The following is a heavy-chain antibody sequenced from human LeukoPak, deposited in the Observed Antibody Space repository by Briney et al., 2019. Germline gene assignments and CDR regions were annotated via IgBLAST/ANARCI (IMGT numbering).Heavy chain of an antibody. CDR1: GFTFSTYS. Sequence: GGSLRLSCAASGFTFSTYSMNWVRQAPGKGLEWVSSISTSSSYIYYADSVKGRFTISRDNARNSLYLQMNTLRAEDTAVYSCARGADGVSSNSRGWFDPWGQGTLVTVSS. D-gene: IGHD2-15*01. CDR2: ISTSSSYI. CDR3: ARGADGVSSNSRGWFDP. J-gene: IGHJ5*02. V-gene: IGHV3-21*01.